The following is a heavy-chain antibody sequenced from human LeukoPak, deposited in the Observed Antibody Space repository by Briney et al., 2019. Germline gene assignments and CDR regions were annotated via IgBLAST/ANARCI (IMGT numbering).Heavy chain of an antibody. CDR1: GFTFSSYA. V-gene: IGHV3-30*04. Sequence: GGSLRLSCAASGFTFSSYAMHWVRQAPGKGLGWVAVISYDGSNKYYADSVKGRFTISRDNSKNTLYLQMNSLRAEDTAVYYCARTTEVLLWFGELEYWGQGTLVTVSS. J-gene: IGHJ4*02. D-gene: IGHD3-10*01. CDR3: ARTTEVLLWFGELEY. CDR2: ISYDGSNK.